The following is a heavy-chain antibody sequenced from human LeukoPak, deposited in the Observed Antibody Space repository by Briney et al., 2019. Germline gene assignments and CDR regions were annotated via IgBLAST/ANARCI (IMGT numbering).Heavy chain of an antibody. CDR2: ISGSGGST. V-gene: IGHV3-23*01. J-gene: IGHJ6*02. CDR1: GFTFSSYA. CDR3: ARGPMVRGVPYYYGMDV. Sequence: GGSLRLSCAASGFTFSSYAMSWVRQAPGKGLEWVSAISGSGGSTYYADSVKGRFTISRDNSKNTLYLQMNSLRAEDTAVYYCARGPMVRGVPYYYGMDVWGQGTTVTVSS. D-gene: IGHD3-10*01.